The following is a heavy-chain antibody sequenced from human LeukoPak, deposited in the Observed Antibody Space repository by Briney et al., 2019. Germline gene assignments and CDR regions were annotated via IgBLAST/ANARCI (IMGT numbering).Heavy chain of an antibody. D-gene: IGHD3-3*01. CDR3: ARDSTDPYSEWLFPRVRPRYFDY. CDR2: IKQDGSEK. V-gene: IGHV3-7*01. J-gene: IGHJ4*02. Sequence: GGSLRLSCAASGFTFSSYWMSWVRQAPGKGLEWVANIKQDGSEKYYVDSVKGRFTISRDNAKNALYLQMNRLRAEDTAVYYCARDSTDPYSEWLFPRVRPRYFDYWGQGTLVTVSS. CDR1: GFTFSSYW.